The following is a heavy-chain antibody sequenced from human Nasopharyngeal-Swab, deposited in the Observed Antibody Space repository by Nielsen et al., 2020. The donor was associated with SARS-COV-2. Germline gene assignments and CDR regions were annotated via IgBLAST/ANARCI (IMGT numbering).Heavy chain of an antibody. CDR2: ITSSSSTI. Sequence: GGSLRLSCAASGFAFTDYSMDWVRQAPGKGLEWVSYITSSSSTIYYADSVKGRFTISRDNAKNSLYLQMNSLRAEDTAVYYCARPSITMVRGVIIDYWGQGTLVTVSS. CDR1: GFAFTDYS. CDR3: ARPSITMVRGVIIDY. J-gene: IGHJ4*02. V-gene: IGHV3-48*01. D-gene: IGHD3-10*01.